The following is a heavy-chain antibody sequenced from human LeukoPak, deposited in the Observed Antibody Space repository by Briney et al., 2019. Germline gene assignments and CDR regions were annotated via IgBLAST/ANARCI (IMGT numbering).Heavy chain of an antibody. CDR1: GGSISSGGYY. D-gene: IGHD3-22*01. CDR2: IYYSGST. V-gene: IGHV4-31*03. Sequence: PSETLSLTCTVSGGSISSGGYYWSWIRQHPGKGLEWIGYIYYSGSTYYNPSLKSRVTISVDTSKNQFSLKLSSVAAADTAVYHCARDMYDSSGFDYWGQGTLVTVSS. J-gene: IGHJ4*02. CDR3: ARDMYDSSGFDY.